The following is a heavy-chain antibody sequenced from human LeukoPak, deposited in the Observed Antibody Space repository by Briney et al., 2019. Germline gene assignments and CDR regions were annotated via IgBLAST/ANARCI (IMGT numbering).Heavy chain of an antibody. CDR2: IRLDGSNK. CDR1: GFAFSTYG. CDR3: AKGYNYGRDY. Sequence: VQPGGSLRLSCAASGFAFSTYGMHWVRQAPGKGLEWVAFIRLDGSNKYYADSVKGRFTISRDSSKNTLYLQMNSLRAEDTAVYYCAKGYNYGRDYWGQGTLVTVSS. D-gene: IGHD5-18*01. V-gene: IGHV3-30*02. J-gene: IGHJ4*02.